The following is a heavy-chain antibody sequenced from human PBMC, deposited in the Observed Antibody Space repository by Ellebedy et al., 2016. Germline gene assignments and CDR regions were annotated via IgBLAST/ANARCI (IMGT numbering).Heavy chain of an antibody. D-gene: IGHD6-13*01. J-gene: IGHJ4*02. Sequence: GGSLRLSCAASGFTFDDYGMSWVRQAPGKGLEWVSGINWNGGSTGYADSVKGRFTISSDNAKTALYLQMNSLRAEDTALYHCARASGPGIAAAGTSWGQGTLVTVSS. V-gene: IGHV3-20*01. CDR2: INWNGGST. CDR3: ARASGPGIAAAGTS. CDR1: GFTFDDYG.